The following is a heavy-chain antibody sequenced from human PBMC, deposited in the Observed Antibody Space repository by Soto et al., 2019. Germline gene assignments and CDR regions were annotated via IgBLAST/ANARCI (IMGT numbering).Heavy chain of an antibody. CDR2: IYYSGST. Sequence: SETLSLTCTVSGGSISSGGYYWSWIRQHPGKGLEWIGYIYYSGSTYYNPSLKSRVTISVDTSKNQFSLKLSSVTAADTAVYYCARAASWYYDSSGYPNRNFDYWGQGTLVTVSS. D-gene: IGHD3-22*01. J-gene: IGHJ4*02. V-gene: IGHV4-31*03. CDR1: GGSISSGGYY. CDR3: ARAASWYYDSSGYPNRNFDY.